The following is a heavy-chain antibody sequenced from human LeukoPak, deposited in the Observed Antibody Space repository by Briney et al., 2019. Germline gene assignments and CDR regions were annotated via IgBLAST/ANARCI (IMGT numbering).Heavy chain of an antibody. CDR1: GFTFSSYA. D-gene: IGHD3-22*01. J-gene: IGHJ4*02. CDR2: ISYDGSNK. Sequence: PGGSLRLSCAASGFTFSSYAIHWVRQAPGKGLEGVAVISYDGSNKYYADSVKGRFTISRDNSKNTLYLQMNSLRAEDTAVYYCASARTGYYDSSGHYWGQGTLVTVSS. V-gene: IGHV3-30*04. CDR3: ASARTGYYDSSGHY.